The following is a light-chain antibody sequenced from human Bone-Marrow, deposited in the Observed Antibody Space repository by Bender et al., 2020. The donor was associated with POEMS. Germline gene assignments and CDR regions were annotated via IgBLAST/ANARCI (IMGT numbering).Light chain of an antibody. V-gene: IGLV3-25*02. CDR1: ILARQA. CDR3: QSKDNIGTLV. J-gene: IGLJ2*01. CDR2: ADT. Sequence: SFELTQPPSMSVSPGQTARITCSGDILARQAAYWYQQKPGQAPVLVTYADTERPSGIPERFSGSRSGTTVTLTISGVQAEDEADYYCQSKDNIGTLVFGGGTKLTVL.